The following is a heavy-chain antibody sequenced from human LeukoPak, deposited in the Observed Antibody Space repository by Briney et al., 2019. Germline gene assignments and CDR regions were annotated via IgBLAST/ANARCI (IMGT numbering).Heavy chain of an antibody. V-gene: IGHV3-21*01. Sequence: GGSLRLSCAASGITFSSYGMSWVRQAPGKGLEWVSSISSSSSYIYYADSVKGRFTISRDNAKNSLYLQMNSLRAEDTAVYYCARNKLGISEKYMDVWGKGTTVTISS. CDR1: GITFSSYG. CDR2: ISSSSSYI. CDR3: ARNKLGISEKYMDV. J-gene: IGHJ6*03. D-gene: IGHD7-27*01.